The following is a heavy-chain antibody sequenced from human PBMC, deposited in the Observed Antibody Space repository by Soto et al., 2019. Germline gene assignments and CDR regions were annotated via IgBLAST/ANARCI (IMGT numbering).Heavy chain of an antibody. V-gene: IGHV3-23*01. CDR2: ISASGRDT. CDR1: GFTFTNYA. D-gene: IGHD6-19*01. J-gene: IGHJ4*02. Sequence: GGSLRLSCAASGFTFTNYAMSWVRQAPGKGLEWVSGISASGRDTYYADSVKDRFTISRDGSKNTLYLQMNSLRAEDTAIYYCAKGKTSGWYYFDSWGQGALVTGSS. CDR3: AKGKTSGWYYFDS.